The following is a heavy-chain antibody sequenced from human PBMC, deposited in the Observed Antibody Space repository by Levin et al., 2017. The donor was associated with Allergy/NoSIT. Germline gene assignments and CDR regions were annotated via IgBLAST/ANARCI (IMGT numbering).Heavy chain of an antibody. J-gene: IGHJ6*02. CDR1: GGSISSGDYY. D-gene: IGHD3-10*01. Sequence: LRLSCTVSGGSISSGDYYWNWIRQPPGKGLEWIGYIYYSGNTYYNPSLKSRVTISVDTSKNQFSLKLSSVTAADTAVYYCARVFGGYYGSGTFYYYGMDVWGQGTTVTISS. V-gene: IGHV4-30-4*01. CDR3: ARVFGGYYGSGTFYYYGMDV. CDR2: IYYSGNT.